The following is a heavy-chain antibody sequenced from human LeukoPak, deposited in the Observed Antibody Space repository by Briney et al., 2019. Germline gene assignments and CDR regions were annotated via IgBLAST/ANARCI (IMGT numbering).Heavy chain of an antibody. V-gene: IGHV3-21*01. J-gene: IGHJ4*02. CDR2: ISSSSSYI. D-gene: IGHD3-9*01. CDR1: GFTFGSYS. Sequence: GGSLRLSCAASGFTFGSYSMNWVRQAPGKGLEWVSSISSSSSYIYYADSVKGRFTISRDNAKNSLYLQMSSLRAEDTAVYYCARDGSSYDILTGYYLYFFDYWGQGSLVTVSS. CDR3: ARDGSSYDILTGYYLYFFDY.